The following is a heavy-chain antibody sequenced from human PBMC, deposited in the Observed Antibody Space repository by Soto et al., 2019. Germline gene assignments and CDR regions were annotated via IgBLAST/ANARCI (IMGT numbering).Heavy chain of an antibody. D-gene: IGHD6-13*01. V-gene: IGHV3-11*05. J-gene: IGHJ4*02. Sequence: AGGSLRLSCAASGFTFIDYYMSWILQAPGKGLEWVSYISSSSSYTNYADSVKGRFTISRDNAKNSLYLQMNSLRAEDTAVYYCARVSVSIIAAAGYFDYWGQGTLVTVSS. CDR3: ARVSVSIIAAAGYFDY. CDR2: ISSSSSYT. CDR1: GFTFIDYY.